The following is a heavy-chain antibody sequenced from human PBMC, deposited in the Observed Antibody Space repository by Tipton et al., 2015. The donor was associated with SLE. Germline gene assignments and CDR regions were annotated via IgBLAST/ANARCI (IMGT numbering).Heavy chain of an antibody. Sequence: SLRLSCAASGFTFSSYGMHWVRQAPGKGLEWVAFIRYDGSNKYYADSVKGRFTISRDNAKNSLYLQMNSLRAEDTAVYYCARDHHLSFGSLENWGQGTLVTVSS. CDR3: ARDHHLSFGSLEN. V-gene: IGHV3-30*02. J-gene: IGHJ4*02. CDR2: IRYDGSNK. D-gene: IGHD1-26*01. CDR1: GFTFSSYG.